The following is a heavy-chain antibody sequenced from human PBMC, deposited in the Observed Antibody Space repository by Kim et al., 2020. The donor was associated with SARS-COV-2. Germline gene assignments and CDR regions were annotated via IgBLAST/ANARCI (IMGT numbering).Heavy chain of an antibody. CDR2: GST. D-gene: IGHD1-26*01. J-gene: IGHJ4*02. V-gene: IGHV4-4*09. Sequence: GSTNYNPSLKSRVTISVDTSKNQFSLKLSSVTAADTAVYYCASGSYYDDLGQGTLVTVSS. CDR3: ASGSYYDD.